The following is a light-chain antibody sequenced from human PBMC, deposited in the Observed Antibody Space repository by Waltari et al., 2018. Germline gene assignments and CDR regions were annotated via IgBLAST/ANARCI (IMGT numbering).Light chain of an antibody. Sequence: SALTQPRSVSGSPGQSVTISCTGTTSQAGGYNESSWYQHHQGKAPKPMIFDVTQRPSGVPDRFSGSKSANTASLTISGLQAEDEADYYCCSFAGTYTWVFGGGTKVTVL. CDR3: CSFAGTYTWV. CDR1: TSQAGGYNE. J-gene: IGLJ3*02. V-gene: IGLV2-11*01. CDR2: DVT.